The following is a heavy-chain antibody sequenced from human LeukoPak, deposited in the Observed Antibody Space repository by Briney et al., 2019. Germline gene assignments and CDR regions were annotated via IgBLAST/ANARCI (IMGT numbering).Heavy chain of an antibody. Sequence: PGGSLRLSCAASGFTFSSYSMNWFRQAPGKGLEWVSYITSSSGTIYYADSVKGRFTISRDNAKNSLYLQMNSLRAEDTAVYYCARDLGYYYDSSGYYLKDGGLGSWGQGTLVTVSS. J-gene: IGHJ4*02. CDR3: ARDLGYYYDSSGYYLKDGGLGS. CDR1: GFTFSSYS. D-gene: IGHD3-22*01. V-gene: IGHV3-48*01. CDR2: ITSSSGTI.